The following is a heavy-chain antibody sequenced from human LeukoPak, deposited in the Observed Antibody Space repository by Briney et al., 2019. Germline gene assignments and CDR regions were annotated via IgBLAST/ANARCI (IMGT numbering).Heavy chain of an antibody. CDR3: ARAPSPYYDSTPGGFDP. D-gene: IGHD3-22*01. CDR2: IYTSGST. Sequence: PSETLSLTCTVSGGSISSYYWSWIRQPAGKGLEWIGRIYTSGSTNYNPSLKSRVTISVDKSKNQFSLKLSSVTAAYTAMYYCARAPSPYYDSTPGGFDPWGQGTLVTVSS. J-gene: IGHJ5*02. CDR1: GGSISSYY. V-gene: IGHV4-4*07.